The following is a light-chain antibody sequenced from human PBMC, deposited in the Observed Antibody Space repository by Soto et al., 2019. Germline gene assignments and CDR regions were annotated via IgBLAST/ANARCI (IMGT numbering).Light chain of an antibody. CDR1: SSDVGGYNY. Sequence: QSALTQPASVSGSPGQSITMSCTGTSSDVGGYNYVSWYQQHPGKAPKLMIYEVSNRPSGVSNRFSGSKSGNTASLTISGLQAEDEADYYCSSYTSSSTLDVLFGGGTKVTVL. CDR3: SSYTSSSTLDVL. CDR2: EVS. J-gene: IGLJ2*01. V-gene: IGLV2-14*01.